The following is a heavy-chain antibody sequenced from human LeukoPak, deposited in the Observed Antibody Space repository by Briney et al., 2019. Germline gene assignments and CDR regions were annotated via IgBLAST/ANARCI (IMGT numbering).Heavy chain of an antibody. V-gene: IGHV1-46*01. CDR2: INPHADST. D-gene: IGHD2-15*01. J-gene: IGHJ4*02. Sequence: ASVKVSCKTSGYTFTFYYIHWVRQAPGQGLEWMGIINPHADSTTYAQRSQGRVTMTRDMSTSTVYMELSSLRSEDTAVYFCARDGYCSGGSCHSFEYWGQGTLVTVSS. CDR1: GYTFTFYY. CDR3: ARDGYCSGGSCHSFEY.